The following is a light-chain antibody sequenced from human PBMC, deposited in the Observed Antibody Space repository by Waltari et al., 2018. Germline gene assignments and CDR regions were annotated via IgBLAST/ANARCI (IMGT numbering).Light chain of an antibody. Sequence: DIVMTQSPDSLAVSLGERATINCKSSQSVLSSSDNKNYLAWYQQTPGQPPKLFIYWSSTRESGVPDRFSGSGSGTDFALTISSLQAEDVAVYYCQHYYTSPPTFGGGTKVEIK. CDR2: WSS. V-gene: IGKV4-1*01. J-gene: IGKJ4*01. CDR3: QHYYTSPPT. CDR1: QSVLSSSDNKNY.